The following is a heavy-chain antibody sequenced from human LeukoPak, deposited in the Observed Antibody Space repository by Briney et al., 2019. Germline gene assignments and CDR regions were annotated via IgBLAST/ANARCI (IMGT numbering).Heavy chain of an antibody. D-gene: IGHD3-10*01. CDR1: GYTFTGCY. J-gene: IGHJ5*02. Sequence: ASVTVSCKASGYTFTGCYMHWVRQAPGQGLEWMGWINPNSGGTNYAQKFQGRVTMTRDTSISTAYMELSRLRYDDTAVYYCARPLRVTMIRGAAFRASSDFDPWGQGTLVTVSS. CDR3: ARPLRVTMIRGAAFRASSDFDP. CDR2: INPNSGGT. V-gene: IGHV1-2*02.